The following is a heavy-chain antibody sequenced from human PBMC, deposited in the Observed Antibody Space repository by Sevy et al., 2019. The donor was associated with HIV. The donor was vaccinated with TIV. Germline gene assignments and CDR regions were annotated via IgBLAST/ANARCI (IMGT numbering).Heavy chain of an antibody. D-gene: IGHD2-2*01. CDR3: ARGGYCSSTSCRLGYYYCMDV. V-gene: IGHV3-7*01. CDR2: IKQDGSEK. CDR1: GFTFSSYW. J-gene: IGHJ6*02. Sequence: GGSLRLSCAASGFTFSSYWMSWVRQAPGKGLEWVANIKQDGSEKYYVDSVKGRFTISRDNAKNSLYLQMNSLRAEDTAVYYCARGGYCSSTSCRLGYYYCMDVWGQGTTVTVSS.